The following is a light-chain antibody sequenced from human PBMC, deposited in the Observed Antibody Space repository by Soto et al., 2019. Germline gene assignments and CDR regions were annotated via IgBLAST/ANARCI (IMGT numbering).Light chain of an antibody. CDR2: EVT. CDR3: RSYAGDDTFFP. J-gene: IGLJ1*01. V-gene: IGLV2-23*02. CDR1: SGDVGSYSP. Sequence: QSVLTQPASVSGSPGQSITISCTGTSGDVGSYSPVSWYQQLPGKAPKLMIYEVTKRPSGVSNRFSGSKSGNTASLTISGLQAEDVVVFFRRSYAGDDTFFPFGTGTKVTVL.